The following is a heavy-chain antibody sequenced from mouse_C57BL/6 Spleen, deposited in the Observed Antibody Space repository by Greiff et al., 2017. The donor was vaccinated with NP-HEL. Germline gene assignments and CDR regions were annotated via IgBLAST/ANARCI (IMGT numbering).Heavy chain of an antibody. CDR1: GFSLTSYG. Sequence: VQLQQSGPGLVQPSQSLSITCTVSGFSLTSYGVHWVRQSPGKGLEWLGVIWSGGSTDYNAAFISRLSSSKDNPKSQDFFKRNSLQADGTAIYYCARLYGNYDAMDYWGQGTSVTVSS. V-gene: IGHV2-2*01. CDR2: IWSGGST. CDR3: ARLYGNYDAMDY. D-gene: IGHD2-1*01. J-gene: IGHJ4*01.